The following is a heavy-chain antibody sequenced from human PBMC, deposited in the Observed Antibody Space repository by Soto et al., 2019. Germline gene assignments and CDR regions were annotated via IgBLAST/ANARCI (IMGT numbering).Heavy chain of an antibody. CDR2: IYYSGST. D-gene: IGHD2-15*01. J-gene: IGHJ6*01. V-gene: IGHV4-30-4*01. CDR1: GGSISSGDYY. CDR3: ARAGRAYCSGGSCYFLRGGGMYV. Sequence: QVQLQESGPGLVKPSQTLSLTCTVSGGSISSGDYYWSWIRQPPGKGLEWIGYIYYSGSTYYNPSLKSRVTISVDTSKDQFSLKLSSVTAADTAVYYCARAGRAYCSGGSCYFLRGGGMYVW.